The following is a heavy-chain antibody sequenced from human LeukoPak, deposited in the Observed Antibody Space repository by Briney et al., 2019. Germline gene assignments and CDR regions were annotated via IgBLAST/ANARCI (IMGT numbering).Heavy chain of an antibody. V-gene: IGHV4-39*01. Sequence: SETLSLTCTVSGGSISSSSYYWGWIRQPPGKGLEWIGSIYYSGSTYYNPSLKSRVTISVDTSKNQFSLKLSSVTAADTAVYYCARQFGSGLFVLAGLRNFQHWGQGTLVTVSS. CDR2: IYYSGST. CDR1: GGSISSSSYY. CDR3: ARQFGSGLFVLAGLRNFQH. D-gene: IGHD6-19*01. J-gene: IGHJ1*01.